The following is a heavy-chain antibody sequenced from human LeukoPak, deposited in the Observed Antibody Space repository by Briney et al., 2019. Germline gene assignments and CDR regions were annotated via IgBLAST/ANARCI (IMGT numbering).Heavy chain of an antibody. J-gene: IGHJ4*02. Sequence: GRSLRLSCAVSGFTISSYGMHWSRQAPGQGLDLEAVISYDGSNKSYADSVNGRFTISRDNSKNTLYLQMNSLRAEDTAVYYCAKGGYFDWLFPDYWGQGTLVTVSS. CDR2: ISYDGSNK. V-gene: IGHV3-30*18. CDR3: AKGGYFDWLFPDY. CDR1: GFTISSYG. D-gene: IGHD3-9*01.